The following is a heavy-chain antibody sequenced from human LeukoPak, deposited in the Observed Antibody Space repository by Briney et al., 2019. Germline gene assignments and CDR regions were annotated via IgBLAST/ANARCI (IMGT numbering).Heavy chain of an antibody. J-gene: IGHJ4*02. V-gene: IGHV1-2*02. CDR3: ARGYCTNGVCLNIDY. Sequence: ASVKVSCKASGYTFTGYYMHWVRQAPGQRLEWMGWINPNSGGTNYAQKFQGRVTMTRDTSISTAYMELSRLRSDDTAVYYCARGYCTNGVCLNIDYWGQGTLVTVSS. D-gene: IGHD2-8*01. CDR1: GYTFTGYY. CDR2: INPNSGGT.